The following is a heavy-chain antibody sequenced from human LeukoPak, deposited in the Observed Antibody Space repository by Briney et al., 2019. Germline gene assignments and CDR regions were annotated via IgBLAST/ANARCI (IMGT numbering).Heavy chain of an antibody. V-gene: IGHV1-2*02. CDR3: ARDERYDSSGYPFDY. D-gene: IGHD3-22*01. Sequence: GASVKVSCKASGHTFTNYYIHWVRQAPGQGLEWMGSINPNSGDTNYAQKFQGRVTMTRDTSISTAYMELSRLRSDDTAVYYCARDERYDSSGYPFDYWGQGTLVTVSS. CDR1: GHTFTNYY. CDR2: INPNSGDT. J-gene: IGHJ4*02.